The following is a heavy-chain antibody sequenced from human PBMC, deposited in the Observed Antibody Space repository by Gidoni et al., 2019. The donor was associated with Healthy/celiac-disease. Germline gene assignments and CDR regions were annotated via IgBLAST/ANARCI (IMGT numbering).Heavy chain of an antibody. CDR1: GGSISSYY. V-gene: IGHV4-59*01. Sequence: QVQLQESGPGLVKPSETLSLTCTVSGGSISSYYWSWIRQPPGKGLEWIGYIYYSGSTNYNPSLKSRVTISVDTSKNQFSLKLSSVTAADTAVYYCARDLGYCSGGSCRWFDPWGQGTLVTVSS. D-gene: IGHD2-15*01. CDR3: ARDLGYCSGGSCRWFDP. CDR2: IYYSGST. J-gene: IGHJ5*02.